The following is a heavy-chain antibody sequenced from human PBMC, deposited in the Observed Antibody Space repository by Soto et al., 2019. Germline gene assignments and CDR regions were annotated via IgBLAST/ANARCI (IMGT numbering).Heavy chain of an antibody. D-gene: IGHD2-15*01. V-gene: IGHV3-33*01. CDR2: IWYDGTSK. J-gene: IGHJ3*02. CDR3: ARTPLTSDAFDI. Sequence: QVQLVESGGGVVQPGRSLTLSCAASGFTFSTYAMHWVRQAPGKGLEWVAVIWYDGTSKFYADFVRGRFTISRDNSNNTLYLQLNSLSPDDTAVYYCARTPLTSDAFDIWGQGTTVTVSS. CDR1: GFTFSTYA.